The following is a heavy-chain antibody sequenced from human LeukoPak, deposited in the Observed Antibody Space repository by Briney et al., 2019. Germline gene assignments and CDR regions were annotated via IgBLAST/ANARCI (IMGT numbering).Heavy chain of an antibody. J-gene: IGHJ4*02. D-gene: IGHD5-18*01. CDR2: INPSGGST. Sequence: ASVKVSCKASGYTFTSYGISWVRQAPGQGLEWMGIINPSGGSTSYAQKFQGRVTMTRDMSTSTVYMELSSLRSEDTAVYYCATDRGSYGFLGFVIDYWGQGTLVTVSS. CDR3: ATDRGSYGFLGFVIDY. CDR1: GYTFTSYG. V-gene: IGHV1-46*01.